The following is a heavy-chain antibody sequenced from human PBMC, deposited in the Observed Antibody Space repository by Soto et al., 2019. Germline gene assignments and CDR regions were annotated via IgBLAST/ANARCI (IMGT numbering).Heavy chain of an antibody. CDR3: ARTGGVDGYTYFDY. J-gene: IGHJ4*02. CDR2: IFSNDEK. D-gene: IGHD5-12*01. Sequence: QVTLKESGPVLVKPTETLTLTCTVSVFSLSNARMGVSWIRQPPGKALEWLAHIFSNDEKSYRTSLKRRLTISKDTSKLQVVLTMTNRDAVDTATYYCARTGGVDGYTYFDYWGQGTLVTVSS. CDR1: VFSLSNARMG. V-gene: IGHV2-26*01.